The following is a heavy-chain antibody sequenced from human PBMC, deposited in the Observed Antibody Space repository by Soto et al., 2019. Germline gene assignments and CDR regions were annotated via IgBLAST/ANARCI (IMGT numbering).Heavy chain of an antibody. Sequence: GESLKISCKGSGYSFTTYWIGWVRQMPGKGLEWMAIIYPGDSETRYSPSFRGHVTISVDKSISTAYLQWSSLRASDSAMYYCARAAYSYGYLSYSDYWGLGTLVTVSS. J-gene: IGHJ4*02. D-gene: IGHD5-18*01. V-gene: IGHV5-51*01. CDR1: GYSFTTYW. CDR2: IYPGDSET. CDR3: ARAAYSYGYLSYSDY.